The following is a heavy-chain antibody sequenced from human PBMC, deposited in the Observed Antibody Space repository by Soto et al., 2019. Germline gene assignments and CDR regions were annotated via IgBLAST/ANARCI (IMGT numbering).Heavy chain of an antibody. CDR1: CYTFTSYG. CDR3: AAEAGPNLGIDAFDI. D-gene: IGHD1-7*01. V-gene: IGHV1-18*01. Sequence: VSVKASCRASCYTFTSYGISWVRKVPGQGHEWMGWISAYNGNTNYAQKFQERVTMTTDMSTSTAYMEQSSLRSEDTAVYYCAAEAGPNLGIDAFDIWGKGTTVTVSS. CDR2: ISAYNGNT. J-gene: IGHJ3*02.